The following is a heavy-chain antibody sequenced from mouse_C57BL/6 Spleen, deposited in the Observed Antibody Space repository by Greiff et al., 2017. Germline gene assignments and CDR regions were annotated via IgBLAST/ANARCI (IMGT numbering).Heavy chain of an antibody. CDR2: IHPNGGST. CDR1: GFTFTGYW. J-gene: IGHJ2*01. D-gene: IGHD4-1*01. V-gene: IGHV1-64*01. CDR3: ARRTGTQYYFDY. Sequence: VQLQQPGAGLVQPGASVKLSCTASGFTFTGYWMHWVSQSPGQGLEWIGMIHPNGGSTNYNEKFKSKATLTVDKSYSTAYMQLSSLTSEDSAVYYCARRTGTQYYFDYWGKGTTLTVSS.